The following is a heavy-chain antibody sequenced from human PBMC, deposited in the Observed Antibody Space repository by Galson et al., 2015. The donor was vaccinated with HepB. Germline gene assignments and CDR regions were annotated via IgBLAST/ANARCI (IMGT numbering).Heavy chain of an antibody. CDR3: ARQSQRGNSYGHYFDY. CDR1: GGSISSGSYY. J-gene: IGHJ4*02. Sequence: GTLSRTCTVSGGSISSGSYYWGWIRQPPGKGREWRGSIAYSGSTDFHPSLKSRATISVDTAKKQLSLKLYSVTAADTAVYYCARQSQRGNSYGHYFDYWGQGTLVTVSS. V-gene: IGHV4-39*01. D-gene: IGHD5-18*01. CDR2: IAYSGST.